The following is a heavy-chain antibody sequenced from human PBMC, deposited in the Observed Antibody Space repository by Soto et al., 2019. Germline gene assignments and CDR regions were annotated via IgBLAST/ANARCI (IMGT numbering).Heavy chain of an antibody. Sequence: QVQLVESGGGVVQPGRSLRLSCAASGFTFSSYAMHWVRQAPGKGLEWVAVISYDGSNKYYADSVKGRFTISRDNSKNTRYLQMNSLRAEDTAVYYCARTPQSPVALDFGVVPPSPYYFDYWGQGTLVTVSS. D-gene: IGHD3-3*01. CDR1: GFTFSSYA. CDR2: ISYDGSNK. J-gene: IGHJ4*02. CDR3: ARTPQSPVALDFGVVPPSPYYFDY. V-gene: IGHV3-30-3*01.